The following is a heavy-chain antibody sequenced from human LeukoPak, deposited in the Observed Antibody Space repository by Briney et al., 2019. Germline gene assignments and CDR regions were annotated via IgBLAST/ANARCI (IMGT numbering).Heavy chain of an antibody. CDR2: ISYDGSNK. J-gene: IGHJ5*02. CDR1: GFTFSSYG. D-gene: IGHD3-9*01. CDR3: ARDSPLGYYDILTGYYTRGWFDP. Sequence: GRSLRLSCAASGFTFSSYGMHWVRQAPGKGLEWVAVISYDGSNKYYADSVKGRFTISRDNSKNTLYLQMNSLRAEDTAVYYCARDSPLGYYDILTGYYTRGWFDPWGQGTLVTVSS. V-gene: IGHV3-30*03.